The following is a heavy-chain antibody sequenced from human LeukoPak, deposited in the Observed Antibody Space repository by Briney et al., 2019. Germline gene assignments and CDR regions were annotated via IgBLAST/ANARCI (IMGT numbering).Heavy chain of an antibody. V-gene: IGHV4-4*07. Sequence: SETLSLTCTVSGGSISSYYWSWIRQPAGKGLEWIGRIYTSGSTNYNPSLKSRVTMSVDTSKNQFSLKLSSVTAADTAVYYCAREFRFYYYYYMDVWGKGTTVTVSS. CDR3: AREFRFYYYYYMDV. J-gene: IGHJ6*03. D-gene: IGHD2-21*01. CDR2: IYTSGST. CDR1: GGSISSYY.